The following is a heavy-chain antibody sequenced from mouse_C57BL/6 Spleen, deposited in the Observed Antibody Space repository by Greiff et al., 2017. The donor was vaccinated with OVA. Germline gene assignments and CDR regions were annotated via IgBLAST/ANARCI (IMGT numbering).Heavy chain of an antibody. V-gene: IGHV5S21*01. J-gene: IGHJ4*01. D-gene: IGHD2-1*01. Sequence: EVKLVESGEGLVKPGGSLKLSCAASGFTFSSYAMSWVRETPEKRLEWVAYISSGGDYIYYADTVKGRFTISRDNARNTLYLQMRSLKSEDTDMYYCARENGNYGYAMDYWGQGTSVTVSS. CDR2: ISSGGDYI. CDR3: ARENGNYGYAMDY. CDR1: GFTFSSYA.